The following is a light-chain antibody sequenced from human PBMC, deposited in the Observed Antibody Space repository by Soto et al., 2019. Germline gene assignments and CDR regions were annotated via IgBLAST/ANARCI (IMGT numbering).Light chain of an antibody. J-gene: IGLJ1*01. V-gene: IGLV2-8*01. CDR2: EVT. CDR1: SSDIGGYNY. Sequence: QSVLAQPPSASGSPGQSVTISCTGTSSDIGGYNYVSWYQQHPDKAPKLMIYEVTKRPSGVPDRFSASRSGNTASLTVSGLQAEDEADYYCSSFTGSNNLYVFGTGTKV. CDR3: SSFTGSNNLYV.